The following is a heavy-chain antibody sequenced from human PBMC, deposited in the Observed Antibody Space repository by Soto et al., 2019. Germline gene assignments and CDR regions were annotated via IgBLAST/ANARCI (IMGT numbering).Heavy chain of an antibody. V-gene: IGHV3-30-3*01. Sequence: GGSLRLSCAASGFTFSSYAMHWVRQAPGKGLEWVAVISYDGSNKYYADSVKGRFTISRGNSKNTLYLQMNSLRAEDTAVYYCARDRGEIYGMDVWGQGTTVTVSS. CDR3: ARDRGEIYGMDV. CDR1: GFTFSSYA. CDR2: ISYDGSNK. J-gene: IGHJ6*02. D-gene: IGHD3-10*01.